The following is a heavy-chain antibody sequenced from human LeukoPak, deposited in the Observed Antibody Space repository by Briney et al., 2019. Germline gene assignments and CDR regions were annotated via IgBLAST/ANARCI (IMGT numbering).Heavy chain of an antibody. D-gene: IGHD3-10*01. CDR3: ARAAHRGFSFDY. Sequence: GGSLRLSCAASGFTFSSHGMNWVRQAPGKGLEWVSGISPSGGITYYTDSVKGRFTISRDISQNTLFLQMNSLRPEDTAVYYCARAAHRGFSFDYWGQGALVTVSS. CDR1: GFTFSSHG. J-gene: IGHJ4*02. CDR2: ISPSGGIT. V-gene: IGHV3-23*01.